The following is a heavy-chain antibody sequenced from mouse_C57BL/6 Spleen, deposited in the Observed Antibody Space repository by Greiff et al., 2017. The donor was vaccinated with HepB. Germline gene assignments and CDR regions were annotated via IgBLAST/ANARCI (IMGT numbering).Heavy chain of an antibody. Sequence: VQLQQSGAELVKPGASVKLSCTASGFNIKDYYMHWVKQRTEQGLEWIGRIDPEDGETKYAPKFLGKATITADTSSNTAYLQLSSLTSEDTAVYYCARDYGSRFAYWGQGTLVTVSA. CDR3: ARDYGSRFAY. CDR2: IDPEDGET. CDR1: GFNIKDYY. V-gene: IGHV14-2*01. J-gene: IGHJ3*01. D-gene: IGHD1-1*01.